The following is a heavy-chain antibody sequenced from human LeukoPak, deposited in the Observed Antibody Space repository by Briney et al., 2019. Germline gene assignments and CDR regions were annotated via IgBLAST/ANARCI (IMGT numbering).Heavy chain of an antibody. V-gene: IGHV1-69*13. CDR2: IILIFGTA. CDR3: ARDTLGYGGNSEDDY. Sequence: SVKVSCKASGGTFSSYAISWVRQAPGQGLEWMGGIILIFGTANYAQKFQGRVTITADESTSTAYMELSSLRSEDTAVYYCARDTLGYGGNSEDDYWGQGTLVTVSS. J-gene: IGHJ4*02. D-gene: IGHD4-23*01. CDR1: GGTFSSYA.